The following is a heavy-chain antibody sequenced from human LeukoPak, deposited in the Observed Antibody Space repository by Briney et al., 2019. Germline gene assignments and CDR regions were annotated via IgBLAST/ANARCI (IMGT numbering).Heavy chain of an antibody. J-gene: IGHJ3*02. CDR2: INPTSGGT. D-gene: IGHD1-1*01. CDR1: GYTFSGYY. Sequence: ASVKVSCKASGYTFSGYYIHWVRQAPGQGLEWMAWINPTSGGTNYAQNFQGRVAMTRDTSISTVYMELSRLTSDDTAVYYCARGGGTDWNDVGTFDIWGQGTMVAVSS. CDR3: ARGGGTDWNDVGTFDI. V-gene: IGHV1-2*02.